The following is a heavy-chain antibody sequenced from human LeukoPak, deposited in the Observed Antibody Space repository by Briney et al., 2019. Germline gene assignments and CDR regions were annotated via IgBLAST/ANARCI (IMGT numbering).Heavy chain of an antibody. Sequence: GGSLRLSCTASGFTFSSFYMSWVRQAPGKGLEWVSYISSSGSVIYYADSVKGRFSISRDNAKNSLFLQMNSLRAEDTAFYYCARELELLNYWGQGTLVTVSS. CDR1: GFTFSSFY. CDR2: ISSSGSVI. D-gene: IGHD1-7*01. J-gene: IGHJ4*02. CDR3: ARELELLNY. V-gene: IGHV3-48*03.